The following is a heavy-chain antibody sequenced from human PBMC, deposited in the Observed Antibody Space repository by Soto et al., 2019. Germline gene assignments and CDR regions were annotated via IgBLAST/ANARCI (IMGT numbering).Heavy chain of an antibody. CDR3: ARPDNYFFYMDV. Sequence: QVQLQESGPGLVKPSETLSLTCNVSGGSISSHYWSWIRQPPGKGLEWIGYIYYTGSTNYNPSLKSRVSISVDTSNNQFYLRLRSVTAADTAVYYCARPDNYFFYMDVWGKGTTVTVSS. J-gene: IGHJ6*03. CDR1: GGSISSHY. V-gene: IGHV4-59*08. CDR2: IYYTGST.